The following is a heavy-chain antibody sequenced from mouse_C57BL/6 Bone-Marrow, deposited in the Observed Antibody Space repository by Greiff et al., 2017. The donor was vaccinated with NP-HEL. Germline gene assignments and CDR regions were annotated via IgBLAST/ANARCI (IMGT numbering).Heavy chain of an antibody. V-gene: IGHV1-63*01. CDR2: IYPGGGYT. CDR3: ARSLYYGSSYGAMDY. Sequence: QVHVKQSGAELVRPGTSVKMSCKASGYTFTNYWIGWAKQRPGHGLEWIGDIYPGGGYTNYNEKFKGKATLTADKSSSTAYMQFSSLTSEDSAIYYCARSLYYGSSYGAMDYWGQGTPVTVSS. CDR1: GYTFTNYW. J-gene: IGHJ4*01. D-gene: IGHD1-1*01.